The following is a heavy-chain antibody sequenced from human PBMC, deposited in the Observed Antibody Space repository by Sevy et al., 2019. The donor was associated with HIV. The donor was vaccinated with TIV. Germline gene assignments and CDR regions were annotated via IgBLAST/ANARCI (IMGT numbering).Heavy chain of an antibody. CDR1: GFTFNDYA. CDR2: ISWNSVHI. J-gene: IGHJ4*02. D-gene: IGHD1-1*01. CDR3: AKDLNSGTLGWYSLDY. Sequence: GGSLRLSCAASGFTFNDYAMHWVRQVPGKGLEWVASISWNSVHIDYEDSLKDRFTISRDNAKNSLYLQISSLRRDDTAFYYCAKDLNSGTLGWYSLDYWGQGTLVTVSS. V-gene: IGHV3-9*01.